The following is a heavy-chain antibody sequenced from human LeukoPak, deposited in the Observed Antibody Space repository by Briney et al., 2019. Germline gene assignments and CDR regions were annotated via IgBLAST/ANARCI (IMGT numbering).Heavy chain of an antibody. Sequence: GGSLRLSCAASGFTFSSYSLNWVRQAPGRGLVWVSSISSSSSDIYYAVSVKGRFTISRDNAKNSLYLQMNSLRAEDTAVYYCARDSRTTGTTSGYFDYWGQGTLVTVSS. V-gene: IGHV3-21*01. CDR3: ARDSRTTGTTSGYFDY. CDR1: GFTFSSYS. CDR2: ISSSSSDI. D-gene: IGHD1-1*01. J-gene: IGHJ4*02.